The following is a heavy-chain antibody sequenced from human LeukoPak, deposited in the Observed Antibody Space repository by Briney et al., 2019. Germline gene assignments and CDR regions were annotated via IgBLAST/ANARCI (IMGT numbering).Heavy chain of an antibody. V-gene: IGHV1-2*02. Sequence: ASVKVSCKASGYTFTGYYMHWVRQAPGQGLEWMGWINPNSGGTNYAQKFQGRVTMTRDTSISTAYMELSRLRSDDTAVYYCARGTLDLYSSSWSKLVYYYYYSMDVWGQGTTVTVSS. CDR3: ARGTLDLYSSSWSKLVYYYYYSMDV. D-gene: IGHD6-13*01. J-gene: IGHJ6*02. CDR1: GYTFTGYY. CDR2: INPNSGGT.